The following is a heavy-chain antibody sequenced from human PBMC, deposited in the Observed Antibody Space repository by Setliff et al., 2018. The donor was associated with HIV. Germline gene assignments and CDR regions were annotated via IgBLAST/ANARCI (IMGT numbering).Heavy chain of an antibody. CDR2: IYISGSI. V-gene: IGHV4-4*07. Sequence: SETLSLTCSVSGGSMSSYYWSWIRQTASKGLEWIGRIYISGSIIYNPSLRSRVTMSVDTSKNQFSLKLSSVTAADTAVYYCARVFPPTRGAPFGIPPGAFDIWGQGTMVTVSS. D-gene: IGHD2-21*01. CDR3: ARVFPPTRGAPFGIPPGAFDI. CDR1: GGSMSSYY. J-gene: IGHJ3*02.